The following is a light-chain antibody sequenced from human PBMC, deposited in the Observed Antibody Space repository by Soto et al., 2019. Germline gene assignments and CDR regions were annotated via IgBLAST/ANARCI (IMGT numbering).Light chain of an antibody. CDR3: SSYTTRSTLV. J-gene: IGLJ1*01. V-gene: IGLV2-14*01. Sequence: QSVLTQPASVSGSPGQSIAVSCTGTSSDVGGYNYVSWYQQHPGKAPKLMICEVSNRPSGVSDRFSGSKSGNTASLTISGLQAEDEADYYCSSYTTRSTLVFGTGTKVTAL. CDR2: EVS. CDR1: SSDVGGYNY.